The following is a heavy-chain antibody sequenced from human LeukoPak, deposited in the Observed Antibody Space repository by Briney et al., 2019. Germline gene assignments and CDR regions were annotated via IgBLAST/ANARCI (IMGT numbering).Heavy chain of an antibody. V-gene: IGHV4-34*01. CDR1: GGSFSGYY. CDR2: INHSGST. D-gene: IGHD2-2*01. J-gene: IGHJ6*03. CDR3: ARGLVGYCSSTSCSNRPSLSMDV. Sequence: SETLSLTCAVYGGSFSGYYWSWIRQTPGKGLEWIGEINHSGSTNYNPSLKSRVTISVDTSKNQFSLKLSSVTAADTAVYYCARGLVGYCSSTSCSNRPSLSMDVWGKGTTVTVSS.